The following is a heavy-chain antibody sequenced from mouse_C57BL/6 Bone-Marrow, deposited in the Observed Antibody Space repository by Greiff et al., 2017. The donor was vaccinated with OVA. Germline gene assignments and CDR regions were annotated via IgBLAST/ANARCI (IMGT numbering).Heavy chain of an antibody. D-gene: IGHD4-1*01. J-gene: IGHJ1*03. CDR2: INPYNGGT. Sequence: EVQLQESGPVLVKPGASVKMSCKASVYTFTDYYMNWVKQSHGKSLEWIGVINPYNGGTSYNQKFKGKATLTVDKSSSTAYMELNSLTSEDSAVYYCAKLGRYFDVWGTGTTVTVSS. V-gene: IGHV1-19*01. CDR1: VYTFTDYY. CDR3: AKLGRYFDV.